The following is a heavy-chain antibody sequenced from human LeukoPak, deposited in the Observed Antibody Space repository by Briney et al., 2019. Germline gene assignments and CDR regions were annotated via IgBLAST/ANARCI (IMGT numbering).Heavy chain of an antibody. Sequence: ASVKVSCKASGYTFTGYYMHWVRQAPGQGLEWMGWINPNSGGTNYAQKFQGRVTMTRDTSISTAYMELSRLRSDDTAVYYCARAQYNWNYSSGYWGQGILVTVSS. CDR1: GYTFTGYY. D-gene: IGHD1-7*01. CDR2: INPNSGGT. J-gene: IGHJ4*02. CDR3: ARAQYNWNYSSGY. V-gene: IGHV1-2*02.